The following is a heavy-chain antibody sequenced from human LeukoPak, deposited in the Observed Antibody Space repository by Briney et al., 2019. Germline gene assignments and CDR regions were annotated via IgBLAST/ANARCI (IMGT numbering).Heavy chain of an antibody. J-gene: IGHJ4*02. CDR2: INPSGGST. CDR1: GYTFTSYY. V-gene: IGHV1-46*01. D-gene: IGHD5-12*01. Sequence: ASVKVSCKASGYTFTSYYMHWVRQAPGQGLEWMGIINPSGGSTSYAQEFQDRLTMTRDISASTGYMELSSLKSEDMAVYYCARALFNSGWHFDYWGQGTLVTVSS. CDR3: ARALFNSGWHFDY.